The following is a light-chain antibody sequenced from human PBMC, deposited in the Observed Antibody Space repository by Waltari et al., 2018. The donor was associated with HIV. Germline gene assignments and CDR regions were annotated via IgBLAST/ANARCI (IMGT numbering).Light chain of an antibody. J-gene: IGLJ1*01. V-gene: IGLV1-47*01. Sequence: QSVLTQPPSASGTPGQTVTISCSGSRSTIGNDNVYRYQQLPGMTPKPLIYKNYQRPSGVPDRFAGSKSGTSASLAISGLRSEDEADYYCVGWDGSLSGYVFGAGTTVTVL. CDR2: KNY. CDR1: RSTIGNDN. CDR3: VGWDGSLSGYV.